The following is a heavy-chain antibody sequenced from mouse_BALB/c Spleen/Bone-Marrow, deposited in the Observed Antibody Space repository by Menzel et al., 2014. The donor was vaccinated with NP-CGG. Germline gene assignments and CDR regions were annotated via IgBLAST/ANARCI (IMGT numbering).Heavy chain of an antibody. J-gene: IGHJ3*01. CDR1: GYTFTTYV. D-gene: IGHD1-1*01. CDR3: GRDYYGSTTFAY. V-gene: IGHV1-14*01. CDR2: INPYNDGA. Sequence: VQLQQSGPEVVKPGASVKMSCKASGYTFTTYVMHWVKQKPGQGLEWIGYINPYNDGAKYNEKFKGKATLTSDKSSSTAYMELSSLTSEDSAVYYCGRDYYGSTTFAYWGQGTLVPVSA.